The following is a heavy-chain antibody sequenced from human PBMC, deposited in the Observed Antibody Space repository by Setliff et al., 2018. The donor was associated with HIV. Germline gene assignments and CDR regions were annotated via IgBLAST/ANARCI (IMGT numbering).Heavy chain of an antibody. CDR3: AREYHIAPTDTRLANYFDS. CDR1: GYTFTSYF. J-gene: IGHJ4*02. Sequence: GASVKVSCKASGYTFTSYFLHWVRQAPGQGLEWMGINNPNDGATTYAQKFEGRVTMTSDTSTNTVYMELSSLRSEDTAVYNCAREYHIAPTDTRLANYFDSWGQGTLVTVSS. D-gene: IGHD5-18*01. V-gene: IGHV1-46*01. CDR2: NNPNDGAT.